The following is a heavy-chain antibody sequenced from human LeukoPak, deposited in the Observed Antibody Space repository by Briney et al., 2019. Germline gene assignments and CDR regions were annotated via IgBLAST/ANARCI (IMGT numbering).Heavy chain of an antibody. Sequence: GGSLRLSCAASGFAFSSYWMHWVRQVPGKGLVWLSRINGDGSYTKYADSVKGRFTISRDNAQNTLFLQMNSLSAEDTAVYFCTRDKSEYDSSGRGDYWGQGTLVTVSS. V-gene: IGHV3-74*03. CDR3: TRDKSEYDSSGRGDY. D-gene: IGHD3-22*01. CDR1: GFAFSSYW. CDR2: INGDGSYT. J-gene: IGHJ4*02.